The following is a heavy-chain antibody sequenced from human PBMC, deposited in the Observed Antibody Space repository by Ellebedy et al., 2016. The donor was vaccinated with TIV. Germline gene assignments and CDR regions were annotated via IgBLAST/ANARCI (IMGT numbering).Heavy chain of an antibody. D-gene: IGHD3-16*01. CDR1: GFTFTIYA. CDR3: VKAWGD. CDR2: ITGDGGST. J-gene: IGHJ4*02. Sequence: GESLKIPCSASGFTFTIYAMHWVRQAPGKGLEYVSAITGDGGSTYYADSVKGRFTISRDNSKHTLYLQMSSLTAEDTAVYYCVKAWGDWGQGTLVTVSS. V-gene: IGHV3-64D*06.